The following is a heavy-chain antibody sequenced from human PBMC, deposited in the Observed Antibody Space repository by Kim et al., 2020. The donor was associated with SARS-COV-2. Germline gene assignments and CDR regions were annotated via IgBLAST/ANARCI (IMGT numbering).Heavy chain of an antibody. CDR2: INHSGST. D-gene: IGHD3-3*01. Sequence: SETLSLTCAVYGGSFCGYYWSWIRQPPGKGLEWIGEINHSGSTNYNPSLKSRVTISVDTSKNQFSLKLSSVTAADTAVYYCARGYRGITIFGVVTKGYYYYMDVWGEGTTVTVSS. CDR1: GGSFCGYY. J-gene: IGHJ6*03. CDR3: ARGYRGITIFGVVTKGYYYYMDV. V-gene: IGHV4-34*01.